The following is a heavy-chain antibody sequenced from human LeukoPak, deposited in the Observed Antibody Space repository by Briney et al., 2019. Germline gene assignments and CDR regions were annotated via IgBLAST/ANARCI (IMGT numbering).Heavy chain of an antibody. Sequence: SETLSLTCTVSGGSISNYYWNWIRQPPGKGLEWIGYIYYTGSTNYKPSLKSRVTISVGTSKNQFSLKLSSVTAADTAVYYCARGGYYGSGNDFRFDPWGQGTLVTVSS. CDR1: GGSISNYY. CDR3: ARGGYYGSGNDFRFDP. CDR2: IYYTGST. D-gene: IGHD3-10*01. J-gene: IGHJ5*02. V-gene: IGHV4-59*01.